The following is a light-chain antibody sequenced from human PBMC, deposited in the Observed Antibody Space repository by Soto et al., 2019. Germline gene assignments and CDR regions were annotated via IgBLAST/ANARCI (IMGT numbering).Light chain of an antibody. CDR3: QQYNSWT. CDR2: KAS. CDR1: QSISSW. V-gene: IGKV1-5*03. J-gene: IGKJ1*01. Sequence: DIQMTQSPSTLSASVGDRVTITCRASQSISSWLAWYQQKPGKAPKLLIYKASSLESGVPSRFSGRGSGTEFTLTISSLQTDDFATHYFQQYNSWTFGKGTKCAIK.